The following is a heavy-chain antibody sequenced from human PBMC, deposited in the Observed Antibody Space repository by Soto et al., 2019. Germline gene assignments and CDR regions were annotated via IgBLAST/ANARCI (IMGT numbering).Heavy chain of an antibody. CDR3: ARIGSGCNYDAFDS. CDR2: IYWNDDK. Sequence: SGPTLVNPTQTLTLTCTFSGFSLSTSGVGVGWIRQPPGKALEWLALIYWNDDKRYSPSLKSRLTITKDTSKNQVVLTMTNMDPVDTATYYCARIGSGCNYDAFDSWGQGTMVTVSS. V-gene: IGHV2-5*01. D-gene: IGHD6-19*01. J-gene: IGHJ3*02. CDR1: GFSLSTSGVG.